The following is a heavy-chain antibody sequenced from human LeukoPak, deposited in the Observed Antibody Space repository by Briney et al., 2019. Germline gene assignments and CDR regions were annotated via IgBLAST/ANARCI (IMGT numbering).Heavy chain of an antibody. J-gene: IGHJ5*02. CDR1: GGTFSSYA. CDR2: IIPIFGTA. CDR3: ARRIDRGWGSMFDP. V-gene: IGHV1-69*05. Sequence: SVKVSCKASGGTFSSYAISWVRQAPGQGLEWMGGIIPIFGTANYAQKFQGRVTMTRDTSTSTVYMELSSLRSEDTAVYYCARRIDRGWGSMFDPWGQGTLVTVSS. D-gene: IGHD3-16*01.